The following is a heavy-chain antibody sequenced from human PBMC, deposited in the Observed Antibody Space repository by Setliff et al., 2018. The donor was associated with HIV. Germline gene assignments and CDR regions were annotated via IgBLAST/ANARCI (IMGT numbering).Heavy chain of an antibody. CDR2: IYTSGGT. D-gene: IGHD3-22*01. CDR1: DGSISSYY. V-gene: IGHV4-4*07. Sequence: KTSETLSLTCTVSDGSISSYYWSWIRQPAGEGLEWIGRIYTSGGTNYNPSLKSRVTMSVDTSKNNFSLKLSSVTAADTAVYYCASLPPLYDSSGYYFDYWGQGTLVTVSS. CDR3: ASLPPLYDSSGYYFDY. J-gene: IGHJ4*02.